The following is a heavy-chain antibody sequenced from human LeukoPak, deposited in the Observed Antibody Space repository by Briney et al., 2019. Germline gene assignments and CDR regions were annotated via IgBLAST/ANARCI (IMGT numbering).Heavy chain of an antibody. D-gene: IGHD3-9*01. CDR3: ARDNDWAFHY. V-gene: IGHV3-48*02. Sequence: GGSLRLSCAASGFTFSNYVMSWVRQAPGKGLEWVSYINHNGEMIFYPDFVKGRFTISRDNAKNSLYLQMNSLRDEDTAVYYCARDNDWAFHYWGQGTLVTVSS. CDR2: INHNGEMI. J-gene: IGHJ4*02. CDR1: GFTFSNYV.